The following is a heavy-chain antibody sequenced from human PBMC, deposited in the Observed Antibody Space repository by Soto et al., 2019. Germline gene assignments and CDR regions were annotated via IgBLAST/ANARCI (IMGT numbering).Heavy chain of an antibody. D-gene: IGHD1-26*01. V-gene: IGHV3-30*18. Sequence: QVQLVESGGGVVQPGRSLRLSCVASGFTFSSYGMHWVRQAPGKVLGWVAIISYDGSNTYYADSVKGRFTISRDNSNNTLYLQLNRLRAEDTCVYYCEKEGGLIGSYYISSSYYLDYWGQGTLVTVSS. CDR2: ISYDGSNT. J-gene: IGHJ4*02. CDR1: GFTFSSYG. CDR3: EKEGGLIGSYYISSSYYLDY.